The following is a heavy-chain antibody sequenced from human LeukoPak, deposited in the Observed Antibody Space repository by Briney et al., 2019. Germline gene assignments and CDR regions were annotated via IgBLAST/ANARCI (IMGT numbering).Heavy chain of an antibody. V-gene: IGHV5-51*01. Sequence: GESLQISCKGSGSRFTSYWIGWVRQMPGKGLEWMGIIYPGDSDTRYSPSFQGQVTISADKSISTAYLQWSSLKASDTAMYYCARSGYCSSTSCYPDAFDIWGQGTMVTVSS. CDR2: IYPGDSDT. D-gene: IGHD2-2*01. CDR1: GSRFTSYW. CDR3: ARSGYCSSTSCYPDAFDI. J-gene: IGHJ3*02.